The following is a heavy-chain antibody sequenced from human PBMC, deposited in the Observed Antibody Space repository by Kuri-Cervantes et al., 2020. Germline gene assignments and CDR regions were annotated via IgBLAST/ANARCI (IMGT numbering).Heavy chain of an antibody. D-gene: IGHD6-13*01. J-gene: IGHJ6*03. CDR1: GGT. CDR2: FDPEDGET. CDR3: ATGVAAVTHGYYYYYMDV. V-gene: IGHV1-24*01. Sequence: ASVKVSCKASGGTWVRQAPGQGLEWMGGFDPEDGETIYAQKFQGRVTMTEDTSTDTAYMELSSLRSEDTAVYYCATGVAAVTHGYYYYYMDVWGKGTTVTVSS.